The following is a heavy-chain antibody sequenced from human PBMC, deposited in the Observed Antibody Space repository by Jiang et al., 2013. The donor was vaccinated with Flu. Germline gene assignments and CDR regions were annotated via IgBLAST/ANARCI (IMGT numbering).Heavy chain of an antibody. D-gene: IGHD3-10*01. CDR1: GSSFSDFY. Sequence: GSGLVKPSETLSLTCAVYGSSFSDFYWTWIRQPPGKGLEWIGEINHRGSVNYSPSLQSRVTMSVDTSKNQVFLNLRSLTAADTAIYYCARLYLYGSGRYFQHWGQGTLVSVSS. V-gene: IGHV4-34*01. CDR3: ARLYLYGSGRYFQH. CDR2: INHRGSV. J-gene: IGHJ1*01.